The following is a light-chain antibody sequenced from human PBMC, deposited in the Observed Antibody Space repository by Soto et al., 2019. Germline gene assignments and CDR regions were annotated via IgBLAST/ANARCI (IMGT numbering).Light chain of an antibody. CDR1: QNIRTF. V-gene: IGKV1-39*01. CDR3: QQSYNPPPT. CDR2: GIS. Sequence: DIQMTQSPSYLSAYVGARVTMTCRSSQNIRTFLNWYQQKQGTAPKLLIYGISRLREGVPSRFSGSGSGTDFTLTINSLQPADFATYFCQQSYNPPPTLGQGTKVDIK. J-gene: IGKJ1*01.